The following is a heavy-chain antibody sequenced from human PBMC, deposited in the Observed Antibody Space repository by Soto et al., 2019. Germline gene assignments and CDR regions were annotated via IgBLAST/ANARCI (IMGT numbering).Heavy chain of an antibody. CDR3: AGDHRKIWFGELFDYYGMDV. CDR2: ISYDGSNK. D-gene: IGHD3-10*01. Sequence: GGSLRLSCAASGFTFSSYGMHWVRQAPGKGLEWVAVISYDGSNKYYADSVKGRFTISRDNSKNTLYRQMNSLRAEDTAVYYCAGDHRKIWFGELFDYYGMDVWGQGTTVTVSS. CDR1: GFTFSSYG. V-gene: IGHV3-30*03. J-gene: IGHJ6*02.